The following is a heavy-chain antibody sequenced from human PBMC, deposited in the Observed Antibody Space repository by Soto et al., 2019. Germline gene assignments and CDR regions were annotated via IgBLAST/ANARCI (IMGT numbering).Heavy chain of an antibody. CDR1: GFSLSTRTVG. D-gene: IGHD4-17*01. Sequence: QITLKESGPTLVKPTQTLTLTCTCSGFSLSTRTVGVGWIRQPPGKALEWLALIYWDDDKRYSPSLRTRLTITKDTSKNQVVLTMTNMDPVDTATYYCAHTVTRFDYFDYWGQGTLVTVSS. J-gene: IGHJ4*02. CDR3: AHTVTRFDYFDY. V-gene: IGHV2-5*02. CDR2: IYWDDDK.